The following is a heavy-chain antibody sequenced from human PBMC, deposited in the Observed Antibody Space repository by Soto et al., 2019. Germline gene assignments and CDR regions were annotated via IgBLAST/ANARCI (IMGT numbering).Heavy chain of an antibody. CDR1: GYIFTKHY. CDR2: INPSGGST. Sequence: ASVKGSCKASGYIFTKHYIHWVRQAPGQGLEWMGIINPSGGSTNYLQKFQGRITMTRDTSTSTVYMELSSLRSEDTAVYFCARADYYDSSGFYYDCWGQGTLVTVSS. J-gene: IGHJ4*02. CDR3: ARADYYDSSGFYYDC. D-gene: IGHD3-22*01. V-gene: IGHV1-46*01.